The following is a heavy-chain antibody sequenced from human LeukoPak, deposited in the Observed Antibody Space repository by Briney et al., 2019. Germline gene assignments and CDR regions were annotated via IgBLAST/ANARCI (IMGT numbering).Heavy chain of an antibody. D-gene: IGHD6-19*01. CDR1: GFTFSSYA. CDR3: AKAHSSGWLSYYYYYGMDV. CDR2: ISGSGGST. J-gene: IGHJ6*02. V-gene: IGHV3-23*01. Sequence: GGSLRLSCAASGFTFSSYAMSWVRQAPGKGLEWVSAISGSGGSTYYADSVKGRFTISRDNSKNTLYLQMYSLRAEDTAVYYCAKAHSSGWLSYYYYYGMDVWGQGTTVTVSS.